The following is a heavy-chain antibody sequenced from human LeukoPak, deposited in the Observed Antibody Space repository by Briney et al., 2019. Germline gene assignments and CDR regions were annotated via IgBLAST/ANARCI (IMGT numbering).Heavy chain of an antibody. Sequence: ASVKVSCTASGGTFSSYAISWVRQAPGQGLEWMGGIIPIFGTANYAQKFQGRVTITADESTSTAYMELSSLRSEDTAVYYCASMDDSSGYYIDYWGQGTLVTVSS. J-gene: IGHJ4*02. D-gene: IGHD3-22*01. CDR2: IIPIFGTA. CDR3: ASMDDSSGYYIDY. V-gene: IGHV1-69*13. CDR1: GGTFSSYA.